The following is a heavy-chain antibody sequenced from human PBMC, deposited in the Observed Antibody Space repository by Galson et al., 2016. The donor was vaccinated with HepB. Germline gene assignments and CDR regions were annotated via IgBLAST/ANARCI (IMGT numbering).Heavy chain of an antibody. Sequence: SVKVSCKASGYIFTTYGIGWVRQAPGQGLEWMGRINVHNGNTNYAQNLQGRVTMTTHTPTRTAYMGLRSLRSDDTAVYYCARDLGAVAGTVAGPFDNWGQGTLVTVSP. D-gene: IGHD6-19*01. V-gene: IGHV1-18*01. CDR1: GYIFTTYG. CDR3: ARDLGAVAGTVAGPFDN. J-gene: IGHJ4*02. CDR2: INVHNGNT.